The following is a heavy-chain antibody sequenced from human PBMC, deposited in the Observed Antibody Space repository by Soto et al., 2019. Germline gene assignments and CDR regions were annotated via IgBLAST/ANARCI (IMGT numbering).Heavy chain of an antibody. Sequence: QVQLVESGGCVVQPGRSLRLSCAASRFTFSSYGMYWVRQAPGKGLEWVAVISYDGSNKYYADSVKGRFTISRDNSKNTLYLQMNSLRAEDTAVYYCAKGGDGYNRDYFDYWGQGTLVTVSS. CDR3: AKGGDGYNRDYFDY. D-gene: IGHD5-12*01. J-gene: IGHJ4*02. V-gene: IGHV3-30*18. CDR1: RFTFSSYG. CDR2: ISYDGSNK.